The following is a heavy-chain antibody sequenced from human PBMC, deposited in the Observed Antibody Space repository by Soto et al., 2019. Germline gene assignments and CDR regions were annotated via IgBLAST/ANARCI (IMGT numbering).Heavy chain of an antibody. J-gene: IGHJ5*02. CDR2: ISSSSSYI. CDR1: VFTFSSYS. Sequence: GWSLRLSCASSVFTFSSYSMNWVRQAPGKGLEWVSSISSSSSYIYYADSVKGRFTISRDNAKNSLYLQMNSLRAEDTAVYYCARDYLLGYCSSTSCYKYNWFDPWGQGTLVTVSS. V-gene: IGHV3-21*01. D-gene: IGHD2-2*02. CDR3: ARDYLLGYCSSTSCYKYNWFDP.